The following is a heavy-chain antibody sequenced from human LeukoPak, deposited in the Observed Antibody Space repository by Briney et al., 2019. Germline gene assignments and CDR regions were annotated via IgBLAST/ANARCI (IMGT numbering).Heavy chain of an antibody. CDR1: GYSISSGYY. V-gene: IGHV4-61*01. CDR2: IYYSGST. J-gene: IGHJ4*02. D-gene: IGHD2-15*01. Sequence: SETLSLTCTVSGYSISSGYYWSWVRQPPGKGLEWIGYIYYSGSTNYNPSLKSRVTISVDTSKNQFSLKLRSVTAADTAVYYCARDFRLVYCSGGSCSRCDYWGQGTLVTVSS. CDR3: ARDFRLVYCSGGSCSRCDY.